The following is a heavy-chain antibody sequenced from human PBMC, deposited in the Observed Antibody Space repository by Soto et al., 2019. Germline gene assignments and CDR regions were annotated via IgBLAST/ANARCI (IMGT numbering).Heavy chain of an antibody. CDR3: AKEDNAGRVVTTFDS. J-gene: IGHJ4*02. Sequence: EVQLLESGGGLVQPGGSLRLSCAASGFTFSSYAMSWVRQAPGKGLEWVSGLSGSGGSTYYADSVKGRFTISRDNSKNTLYLQMNSLRAEDTAVYYCAKEDNAGRVVTTFDSWGQGALVTVSS. D-gene: IGHD4-17*01. CDR2: LSGSGGST. CDR1: GFTFSSYA. V-gene: IGHV3-23*01.